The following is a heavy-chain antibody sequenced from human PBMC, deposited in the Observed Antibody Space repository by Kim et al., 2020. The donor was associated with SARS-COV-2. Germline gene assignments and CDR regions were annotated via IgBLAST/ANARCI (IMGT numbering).Heavy chain of an antibody. Sequence: GGSLRLSCAASGFSFISYAMSWVRQAPGKGLEWVSGISYNGDNTFYANSVMGRFTISRDNSKNMLFLQMNSLRAEDTALYYCVKDFAGIARPIAFDFWGQGTMPPVSA. J-gene: IGHJ3*01. D-gene: IGHD6-6*01. CDR2: ISYNGDNT. CDR3: VKDFAGIARPIAFDF. V-gene: IGHV3-23*01. CDR1: GFSFISYA.